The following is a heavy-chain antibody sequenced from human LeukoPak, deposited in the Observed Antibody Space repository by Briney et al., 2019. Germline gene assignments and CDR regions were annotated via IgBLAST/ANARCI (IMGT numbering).Heavy chain of an antibody. Sequence: PGGSLRLSCAASGFTFSSYAMSWVRQAPGKGLEWVSAISGGGGSTYYADSVKGRFTISRDNSRDTLYLQMNSLRAEDTAVYYCAKGYYDYVWGSYYLDYWGQGTLVTVSS. CDR2: ISGGGGST. V-gene: IGHV3-23*01. CDR3: AKGYYDYVWGSYYLDY. J-gene: IGHJ4*02. CDR1: GFTFSSYA. D-gene: IGHD3-16*01.